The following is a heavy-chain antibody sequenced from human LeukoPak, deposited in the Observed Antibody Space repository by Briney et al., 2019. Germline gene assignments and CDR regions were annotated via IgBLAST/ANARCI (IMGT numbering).Heavy chain of an antibody. CDR3: ARGSITRFDP. CDR1: GGTFSSYA. V-gene: IGHV1-8*02. CDR2: MNPNSGNT. Sequence: GASVKVSCKASGGTFSSYAISWVRQAPGQGLEWMGWMNPNSGNTGYAQKFQGRVTMTRNTSISTAYMELSSLRSEDTAVYYCARGSITRFDPWGQGTLVTVSS. D-gene: IGHD1-14*01. J-gene: IGHJ5*02.